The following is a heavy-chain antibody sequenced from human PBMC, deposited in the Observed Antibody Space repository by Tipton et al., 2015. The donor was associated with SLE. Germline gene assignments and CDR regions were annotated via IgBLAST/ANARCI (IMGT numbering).Heavy chain of an antibody. V-gene: IGHV4-59*01. CDR1: GDSISRYY. J-gene: IGHJ4*02. D-gene: IGHD3-9*01. CDR3: ARGKRHYDVLTGYYSKPHYFDF. CDR2: IHSSGAT. Sequence: TLSLTCTVSGDSISRYYWSWIRQPPGRGLEWIGYIHSSGATTYNPSLESRVTISVDTSRNLFSLNLSSVTAADTAVYYCARGKRHYDVLTGYYSKPHYFDFWGQGTVVAVSP.